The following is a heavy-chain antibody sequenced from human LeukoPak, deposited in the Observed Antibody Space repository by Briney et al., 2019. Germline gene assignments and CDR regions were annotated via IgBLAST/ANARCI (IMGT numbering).Heavy chain of an antibody. CDR1: EYTFTGHY. D-gene: IGHD7-27*01. Sequence: ASVKVSCKASEYTFTGHYMHWVRQAPGQGLEWMGWINPNSGATNYAQKFQGRVTMTRDTSINTAYMDLTRMSSDDTAVYYCARDLGYYYSGMDVWGQGTTVTVSS. CDR2: INPNSGAT. V-gene: IGHV1-2*02. J-gene: IGHJ6*02. CDR3: ARDLGYYYSGMDV.